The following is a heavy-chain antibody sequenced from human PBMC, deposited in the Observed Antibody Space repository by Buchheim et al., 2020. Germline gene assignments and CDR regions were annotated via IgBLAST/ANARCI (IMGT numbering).Heavy chain of an antibody. J-gene: IGHJ6*02. D-gene: IGHD5-12*01. CDR1: GGSFSGYY. CDR3: ARWNIVATIWGYYYYGMDV. V-gene: IGHV4-34*01. CDR2: INHSGST. Sequence: QVQLQQWGAGLLKPSETLSLTCAVYGGSFSGYYWSWIRQPPGKGLEWIGEINHSGSTNYNQSLTSRVTISVDTSKNQFSLKLSSVTAADTAVYYCARWNIVATIWGYYYYGMDVWGQGTT.